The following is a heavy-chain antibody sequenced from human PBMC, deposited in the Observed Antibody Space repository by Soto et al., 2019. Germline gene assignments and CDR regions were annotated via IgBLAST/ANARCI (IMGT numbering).Heavy chain of an antibody. CDR1: GFSLSTTRVG. CDR2: IYWDDDK. D-gene: IGHD6-19*01. V-gene: IGHV2-5*02. CDR3: AHSVVAGLGYYFDY. J-gene: IGHJ4*02. Sequence: QITLKESGPTLVKPTQTLTLTCTFSGFSLSTTRVGVGWIRQPPGKALEWLALIYWDDDKRYSPSLKSRLTITKDTSKNQVVLTMTNMDPVDTATYYFAHSVVAGLGYYFDYWGQGTLVTVSS.